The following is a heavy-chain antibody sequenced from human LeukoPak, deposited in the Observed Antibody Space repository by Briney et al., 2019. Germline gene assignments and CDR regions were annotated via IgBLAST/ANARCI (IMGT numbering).Heavy chain of an antibody. CDR1: GGSISSSSYY. CDR3: AREAYPVGFDY. Sequence: PSETLPLTCTVSGGSISSSSYYWGWIRQPPGKGLEWIGSIYYSGSTYYNPSLKSRVTISVDTSKNQFSLKLSSVTAADTAVYYCAREAYPVGFDYWGQGTLVTVSS. J-gene: IGHJ4*02. CDR2: IYYSGST. V-gene: IGHV4-39*07. D-gene: IGHD2-15*01.